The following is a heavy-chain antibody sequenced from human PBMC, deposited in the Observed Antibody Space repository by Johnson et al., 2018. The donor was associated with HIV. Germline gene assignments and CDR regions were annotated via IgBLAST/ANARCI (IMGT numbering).Heavy chain of an antibody. Sequence: VQLVESGGGVVQPGRSLRLSCAASGFTVSTNYMSWVRQAPGKGLEWVSVIYSGGSRYYADSVKGRFTISRDNSKSTLYLQMNSLRAEDTAVYYCAKEQLLRAFDIWGQGTMVTVSS. CDR1: GFTVSTNY. CDR2: IYSGGSR. D-gene: IGHD2-15*01. V-gene: IGHV3-66*02. CDR3: AKEQLLRAFDI. J-gene: IGHJ3*02.